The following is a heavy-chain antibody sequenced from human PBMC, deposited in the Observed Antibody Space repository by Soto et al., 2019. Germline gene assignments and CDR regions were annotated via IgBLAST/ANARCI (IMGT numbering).Heavy chain of an antibody. J-gene: IGHJ4*02. CDR2: ISYDGSNK. CDR1: GFTFSSYG. D-gene: IGHD2-15*01. Sequence: QVQLVESGGGVVQPGRSLRLSCAASGFTFSSYGMHWVRQAPGKGLEWVAVISYDGSNKYYADSVKGRFTISRDNSKNTLYLQMNSLRAEDTAVYYCAKEKDIVVVVAATPGVYLDYWGQGTLVTVSS. V-gene: IGHV3-30*18. CDR3: AKEKDIVVVVAATPGVYLDY.